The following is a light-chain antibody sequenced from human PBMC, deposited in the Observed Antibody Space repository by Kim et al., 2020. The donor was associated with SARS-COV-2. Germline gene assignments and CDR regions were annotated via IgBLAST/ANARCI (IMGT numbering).Light chain of an antibody. CDR3: NSRDSTGKRWV. CDR1: SLRSYY. CDR2: GRN. J-gene: IGLJ1*01. V-gene: IGLV3-19*01. Sequence: LGQTVKFTCQGDSLRSYYASWYQQKPGQAPILVIYGRNNRPSGIPDRFSGSSSVNTASLTITAAQAEDESDYYCNSRDSTGKRWVFGTGTKVTVL.